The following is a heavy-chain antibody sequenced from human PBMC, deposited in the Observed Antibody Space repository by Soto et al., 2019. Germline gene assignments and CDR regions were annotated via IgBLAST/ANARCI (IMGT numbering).Heavy chain of an antibody. J-gene: IGHJ4*02. Sequence: GGSLRLSCAASGFTFSSYAMSWVRQAPGKGLEWVSAISGSGGSTYYADSVKGRFTISRDNSKNTLYLQMNSLRAEDTAVYYCAKDASGRYDYIWGSYRYRVTYYFDYWGQGTLVTVSS. V-gene: IGHV3-23*01. CDR1: GFTFSSYA. CDR2: ISGSGGST. CDR3: AKDASGRYDYIWGSYRYRVTYYFDY. D-gene: IGHD3-16*02.